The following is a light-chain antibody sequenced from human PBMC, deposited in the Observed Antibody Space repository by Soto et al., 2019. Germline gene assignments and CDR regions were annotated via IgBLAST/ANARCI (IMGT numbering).Light chain of an antibody. CDR2: AAS. Sequence: DIQMTQSPSSLSASVGDKVTITCRASQTISRSLNWYQQTPGKAPKLLIYAASSLQSGVPSRFSGSGSGTDFTLTISSLQPEDSATYFCQQSYISLPPTFGGGTKVEVK. V-gene: IGKV1-39*01. CDR1: QTISRS. J-gene: IGKJ4*01. CDR3: QQSYISLPPT.